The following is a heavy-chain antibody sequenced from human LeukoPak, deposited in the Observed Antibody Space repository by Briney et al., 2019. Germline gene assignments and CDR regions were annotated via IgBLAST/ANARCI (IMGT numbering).Heavy chain of an antibody. CDR1: GFTFSNYW. D-gene: IGHD2-21*02. Sequence: GGSLRLSCAASGFTFSNYWMHWVRQAPGEALMWVSRIKSDGSSTTYADSVKGRFTITRDNAKNTLYLQMNSLRAEDTAVYYCSRDSLSSCGGDCYSGLDVWGQGTTVTVSS. CDR3: SRDSLSSCGGDCYSGLDV. CDR2: IKSDGSST. V-gene: IGHV3-74*01. J-gene: IGHJ6*02.